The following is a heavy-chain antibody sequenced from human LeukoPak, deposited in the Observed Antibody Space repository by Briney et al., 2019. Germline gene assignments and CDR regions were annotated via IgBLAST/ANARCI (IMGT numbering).Heavy chain of an antibody. Sequence: GASVKVSCKASGYTFTSYGISWVRQAPGQGLEWMGWISAYNGNTNYAQKLQGRVTMTTDTSTSTAYMELRSLRSDDTAAYYCARGVDYDYVWGSYHLDYWGQGTLVTVSS. CDR2: ISAYNGNT. V-gene: IGHV1-18*04. D-gene: IGHD3-16*02. CDR3: ARGVDYDYVWGSYHLDY. CDR1: GYTFTSYG. J-gene: IGHJ4*02.